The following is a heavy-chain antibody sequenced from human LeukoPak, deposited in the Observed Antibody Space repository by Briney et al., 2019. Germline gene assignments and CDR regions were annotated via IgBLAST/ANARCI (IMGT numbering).Heavy chain of an antibody. Sequence: SETLSFTCAVYGGSFSGYYRSWIRQPPGKGLEWIGEINHSGSTNYNPSLKSRVTISVDTSKNQFSLKLSSVTAADTAVYYCARNRGGYYYYYMDVWGKGTTVTISS. CDR1: GGSFSGYY. CDR2: INHSGST. CDR3: ARNRGGYYYYYMDV. J-gene: IGHJ6*03. V-gene: IGHV4-34*01.